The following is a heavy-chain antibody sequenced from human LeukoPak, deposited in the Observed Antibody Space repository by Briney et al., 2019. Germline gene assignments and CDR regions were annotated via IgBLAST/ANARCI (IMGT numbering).Heavy chain of an antibody. CDR3: ARDRSYGSFNY. D-gene: IGHD5-18*01. V-gene: IGHV3-7*01. CDR1: GFTFRSYW. CDR2: IKEDGSEK. J-gene: IGHJ4*02. Sequence: GGSLRLSCAASGFTFRSYWMSWVRQAPGKGLEWVANIKEDGSEKYYVDSVKGRFTISRDNAKNSLYLQMSSLRAEDTAVYYCARDRSYGSFNYWGQGTLVTVSS.